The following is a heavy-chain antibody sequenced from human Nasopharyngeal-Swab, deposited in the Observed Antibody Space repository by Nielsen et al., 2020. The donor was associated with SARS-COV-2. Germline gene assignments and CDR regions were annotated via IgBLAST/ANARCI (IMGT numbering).Heavy chain of an antibody. V-gene: IGHV3-30-3*01. J-gene: IGHJ4*02. CDR2: ISYDGSNK. CDR1: GFTFSSYA. D-gene: IGHD6-13*01. Sequence: GGSLRLSCAASGFTFSSYAMHWVRQAPGKGLEWVAVISYDGSNKYYADSVKGRFTISRDNSKNMLYLQMNSLRAEDTAVYYCARGRIAGWGQGTLVTVSS. CDR3: ARGRIAG.